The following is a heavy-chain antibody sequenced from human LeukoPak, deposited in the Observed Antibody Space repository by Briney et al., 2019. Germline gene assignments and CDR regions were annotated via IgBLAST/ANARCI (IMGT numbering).Heavy chain of an antibody. CDR2: IIPILGIA. J-gene: IGHJ4*02. Sequence: ASVKVSCKASGGTFSSYAISWVRQAPGQGLEWMGRIIPILGIANYAQKFQGRVTITADKSTSTAYMELSSLRSEDTAVYYCASLLYYYDSSDLVAFDYWGQGTLVTVSS. CDR1: GGTFSSYA. V-gene: IGHV1-69*04. D-gene: IGHD3-22*01. CDR3: ASLLYYYDSSDLVAFDY.